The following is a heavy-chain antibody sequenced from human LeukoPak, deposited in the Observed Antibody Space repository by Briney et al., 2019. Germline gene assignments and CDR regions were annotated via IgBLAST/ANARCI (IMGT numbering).Heavy chain of an antibody. CDR3: ATKYDHSTAGWFDP. CDR1: GGSFSSYY. CDR2: INHSGST. V-gene: IGHV4-34*01. J-gene: IGHJ5*02. D-gene: IGHD3-3*01. Sequence: SETLSLTCAVYGGSFSSYYWSWIRQPPGKGLEWIGEINHSGSTNYNPSLKSRVTISVDTSKNQFSLKLSSVTAADTAVYYCATKYDHSTAGWFDPWGQGTLVTVSS.